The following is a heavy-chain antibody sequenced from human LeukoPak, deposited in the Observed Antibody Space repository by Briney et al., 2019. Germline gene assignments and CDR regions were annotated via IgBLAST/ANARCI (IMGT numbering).Heavy chain of an antibody. Sequence: QPGRSLTLSCAASGFTFSNYGMHWVRQAPGKGLEWVAVIWYDGSNKFYADSVKGRFTISRDNSKNTLYLQMYSLRAEVTAVYFCARDVTVTHVDYWGQGTLVTVSS. CDR3: ARDVTVTHVDY. D-gene: IGHD4-17*01. V-gene: IGHV3-33*01. CDR1: GFTFSNYG. J-gene: IGHJ4*02. CDR2: IWYDGSNK.